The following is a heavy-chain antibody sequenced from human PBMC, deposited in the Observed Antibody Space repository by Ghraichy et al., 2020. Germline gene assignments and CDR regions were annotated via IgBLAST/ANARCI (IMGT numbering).Heavy chain of an antibody. J-gene: IGHJ4*02. Sequence: GGSLRLSCAASGFTFSSYAMSWVRQAPGKGLEWVSAISGSGGSTYYADSVKGRFTISRDNSKNTLYLQMNSLRAEDTAVYYCAKDHHDYGDYPLGCCYWGQGTLVTVSS. CDR3: AKDHHDYGDYPLGCCY. CDR2: ISGSGGST. V-gene: IGHV3-23*01. CDR1: GFTFSSYA. D-gene: IGHD4-17*01.